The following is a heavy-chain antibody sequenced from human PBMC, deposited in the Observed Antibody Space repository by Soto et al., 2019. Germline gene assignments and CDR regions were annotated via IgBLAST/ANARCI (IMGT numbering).Heavy chain of an antibody. D-gene: IGHD3-9*01. J-gene: IGHJ4*02. CDR3: AKDQNPSVYYDIWTGYYFPHFDY. V-gene: IGHV3-23*01. CDR1: GFTFSSYA. CDR2: ISGSGGST. Sequence: GGSLRLSCAASGFTFSSYAMSWVRQAPGKGLEWVSAISGSGGSTYYADSVKGRFTISRDNSKNTLYLQMNSLRAEDTAVYYCAKDQNPSVYYDIWTGYYFPHFDYWGQGTLVTVSS.